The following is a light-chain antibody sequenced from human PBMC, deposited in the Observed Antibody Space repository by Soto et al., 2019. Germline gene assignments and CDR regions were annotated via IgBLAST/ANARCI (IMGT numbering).Light chain of an antibody. J-gene: IGKJ1*01. Sequence: ERVMTQSPATLSVSPGERATLSCRASQSVGSNLAWYQQKPGQAPRLLIFGASSRATGVPARFSGSGSGTEFTLTINSLQSEDFAVYYCQQYDYWPRTFGQGTKVDIK. CDR2: GAS. V-gene: IGKV3-15*01. CDR3: QQYDYWPRT. CDR1: QSVGSN.